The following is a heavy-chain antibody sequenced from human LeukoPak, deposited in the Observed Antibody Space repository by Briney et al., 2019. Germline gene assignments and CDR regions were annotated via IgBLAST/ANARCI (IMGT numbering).Heavy chain of an antibody. Sequence: ASVKVSCKASRYTFTSYYMHWVRQAPGQGLEWMGIINPSGGSTSYAQKFQGRVTMTRDTSTSTVYMELSSLRSEDTAVYYCARDPRYCSGGSCYNFRFDPWGQGTLVTVSS. CDR1: RYTFTSYY. CDR3: ARDPRYCSGGSCYNFRFDP. V-gene: IGHV1-46*01. D-gene: IGHD2-15*01. CDR2: INPSGGST. J-gene: IGHJ5*02.